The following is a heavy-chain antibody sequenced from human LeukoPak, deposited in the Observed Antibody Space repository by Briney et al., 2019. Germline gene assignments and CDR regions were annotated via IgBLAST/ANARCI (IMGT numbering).Heavy chain of an antibody. Sequence: GASVKISCKASGFTFTTYGISWVREAPGHGREGMGWISAYNGNTNYAQKFQDRLSMTTDTSTSTANMELRSLRSDDTAVYYCARAPYYDFWSGYHYYFDFWGQGTLVTVSS. CDR1: GFTFTTYG. CDR2: ISAYNGNT. CDR3: ARAPYYDFWSGYHYYFDF. V-gene: IGHV1-18*01. D-gene: IGHD3-3*01. J-gene: IGHJ4*02.